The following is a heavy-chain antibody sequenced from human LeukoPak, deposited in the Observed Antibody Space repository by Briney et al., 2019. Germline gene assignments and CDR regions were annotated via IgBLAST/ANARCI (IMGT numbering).Heavy chain of an antibody. CDR3: ARDVTRVGIAAAGTQNDAFDI. V-gene: IGHV1-18*01. CDR2: ISAYNGNT. J-gene: IGHJ3*02. Sequence: GASVKVSCKASGYTFTSYGISWVRQAPGQGLEWMGWISAYNGNTNYAQKLQGRVTMTTDTSTSTAYMELRRLRSDDTGVYYCARDVTRVGIAAAGTQNDAFDIWGQGTMVTVSS. D-gene: IGHD6-13*01. CDR1: GYTFTSYG.